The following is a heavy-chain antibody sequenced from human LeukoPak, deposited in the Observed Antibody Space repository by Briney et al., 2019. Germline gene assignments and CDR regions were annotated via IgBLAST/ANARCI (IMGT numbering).Heavy chain of an antibody. CDR2: IKSKTDGGTT. CDR1: GFTFSNAW. CDR3: TDQYYDILTGYSSDY. V-gene: IGHV3-15*01. Sequence: NPGGSLRLSCAASGFTFSNAWMSCVRQAPGKGREWVGRIKSKTDGGTTDYAAPVKGRFTISRDDSKNTLYLQMNSLKTEDTAVYYCTDQYYDILTGYSSDYWGQGTLVTVSS. J-gene: IGHJ4*02. D-gene: IGHD3-9*01.